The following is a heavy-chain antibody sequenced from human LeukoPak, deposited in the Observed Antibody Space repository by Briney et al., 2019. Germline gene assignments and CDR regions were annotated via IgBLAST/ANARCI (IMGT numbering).Heavy chain of an antibody. V-gene: IGHV1-8*01. D-gene: IGHD6-13*01. CDR2: MNPNSGNT. J-gene: IGHJ1*01. Sequence: ASVKVSCKASGYTFTSYDINWVRQATGQGLEWMGWMNPNSGNTGYAQKFQGRVTMTRNTSISTAYMELSSLRSEDTAVYYCARHRIAAAGMEYFQHWGQGTLVTVSS. CDR1: GYTFTSYD. CDR3: ARHRIAAAGMEYFQH.